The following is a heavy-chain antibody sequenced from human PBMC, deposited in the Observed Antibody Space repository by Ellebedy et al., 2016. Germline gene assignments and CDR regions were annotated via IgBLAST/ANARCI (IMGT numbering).Heavy chain of an antibody. J-gene: IGHJ4*02. CDR1: GGSVSSSSCY. CDR2: MYYSGNT. Sequence: SETLSLTCTVSGGSVSSSSCYWGWIRQPPGKGLEWIGYMYYSGNTNYNPSLKSRVTISVDTSKNQLSLKLSSVTAADTAVYYCARVSMGGTFDYWGQGTLVTVSS. V-gene: IGHV4-61*01. D-gene: IGHD3-16*01. CDR3: ARVSMGGTFDY.